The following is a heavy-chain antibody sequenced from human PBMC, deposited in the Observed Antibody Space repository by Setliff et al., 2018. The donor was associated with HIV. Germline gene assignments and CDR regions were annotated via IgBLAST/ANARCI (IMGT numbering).Heavy chain of an antibody. V-gene: IGHV4-39*07. D-gene: IGHD4-17*01. J-gene: IGHJ6*03. Sequence: SETLSLTCTVSGAPISSGTYYWSWIRQPPGKGLEWIGEINHSGITSYNPSLKSRVLVSVDMSKNQFSLRLTSVTAADTAVYYCAREPNWGTVATYAYFYSVDVWGKGTTVTVS. CDR2: INHSGIT. CDR3: AREPNWGTVATYAYFYSVDV. CDR1: GAPISSGTYY.